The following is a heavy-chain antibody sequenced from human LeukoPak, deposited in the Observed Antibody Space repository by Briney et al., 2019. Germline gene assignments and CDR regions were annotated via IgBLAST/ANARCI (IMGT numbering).Heavy chain of an antibody. D-gene: IGHD6-19*01. J-gene: IGHJ4*02. CDR2: INTNTGNP. CDR1: GYTFTSYA. CDR3: AREEMGPIAVAPIDY. V-gene: IGHV7-4-1*02. Sequence: ASVKVSCKASGYTFTSYAMNWVRQAPGQGLEWMGWINTNTGNPTYAQGFTGRFVFSLDTSVSTAYLQISSLKAEDTAVYYCAREEMGPIAVAPIDYWGQGTLVTVSS.